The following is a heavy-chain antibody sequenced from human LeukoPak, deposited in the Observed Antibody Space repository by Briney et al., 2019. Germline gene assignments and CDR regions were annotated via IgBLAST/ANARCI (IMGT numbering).Heavy chain of an antibody. CDR2: IYSGGST. Sequence: PGGSLRISYAASAFNVSNNDMNWGRQAPGTGLELVSVIYSGGSTYNADSVKGRFTISRDNSKNTLYLQMNSLRAEDTAVYYCARGAWGVDGYCSGGSCREVDYWGQGTLVTVSS. V-gene: IGHV3-53*01. J-gene: IGHJ4*02. CDR1: AFNVSNND. D-gene: IGHD2-15*01. CDR3: ARGAWGVDGYCSGGSCREVDY.